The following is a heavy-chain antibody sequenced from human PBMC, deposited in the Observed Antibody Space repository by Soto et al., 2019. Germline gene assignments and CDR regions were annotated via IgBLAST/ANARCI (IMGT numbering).Heavy chain of an antibody. D-gene: IGHD2-2*01. Sequence: SLRLSCAASGFTFSSYGMHWVRQAPGKGLEWVAVISHDGSNKYYGDSVKGRFTISRDNSKNTLYLQMNSLRAEDTAVYYCAKDNCISTSCYRLYNWFDPWGQGTLVTVSS. CDR3: AKDNCISTSCYRLYNWFDP. J-gene: IGHJ5*02. V-gene: IGHV3-30*18. CDR1: GFTFSSYG. CDR2: ISHDGSNK.